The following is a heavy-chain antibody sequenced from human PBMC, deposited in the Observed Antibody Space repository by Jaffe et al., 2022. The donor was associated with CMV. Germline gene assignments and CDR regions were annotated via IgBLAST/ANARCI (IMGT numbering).Heavy chain of an antibody. D-gene: IGHD3-16*02. Sequence: QVQLQESGPGLVKPSQTLSLTCTVSGGSISSGGYYWSWIRQHPGKGLEWIGYIYYSGSTYYNPSLKSRVTISVDTSKNQFSLKLSSVTAADTAVYYCARAEYYDYVWGSYRPASYYYGMDVWGQGTTVTVSS. J-gene: IGHJ6*02. V-gene: IGHV4-31*03. CDR2: IYYSGST. CDR3: ARAEYYDYVWGSYRPASYYYGMDV. CDR1: GGSISSGGYY.